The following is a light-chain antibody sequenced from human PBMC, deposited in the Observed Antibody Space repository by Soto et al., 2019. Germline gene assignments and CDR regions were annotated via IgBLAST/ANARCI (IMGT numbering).Light chain of an antibody. J-gene: IGLJ2*01. CDR1: SSDIGNYDF. V-gene: IGLV2-14*01. CDR2: EVS. Sequence: QSVLTQPASVSGSPGQSITISCTGTSSDIGNYDFVSWYQQVPGTAPKAMIYEVSSRPSGVSNRFSGSKSGNMASLTISGLQAEDEAYYYCSSYTTSTSFILFGGGTKVTVL. CDR3: SSYTTSTSFIL.